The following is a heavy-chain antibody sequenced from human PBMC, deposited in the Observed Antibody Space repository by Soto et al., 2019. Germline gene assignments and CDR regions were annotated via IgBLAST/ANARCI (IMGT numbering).Heavy chain of an antibody. V-gene: IGHV4-34*01. CDR2: LYHSGST. D-gene: IGHD5-18*01. CDR1: DGVDRGGC. J-gene: IGHJ4*02. Sequence: PSWTDCQTFSDGDGVDRGGCRISIRKTPGKGLECIGGLYHSGSTNYNPSLKTRLTISVDTSKNQFTLNLKSVTAADTAIYYCARALGYTSGHLPIDYWGQGILVTVSS. CDR3: ARALGYTSGHLPIDY.